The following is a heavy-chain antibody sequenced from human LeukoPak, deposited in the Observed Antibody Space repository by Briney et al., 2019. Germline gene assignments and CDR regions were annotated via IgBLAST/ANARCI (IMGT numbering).Heavy chain of an antibody. J-gene: IGHJ5*02. CDR2: VSASNGNT. CDR1: GYTFTSYG. CDR3: ARDQEAYINPFVRFDP. V-gene: IGHV1-18*01. D-gene: IGHD4-11*01. Sequence: ASVKVSCKASGYTFTSYGISWVRQAPGQGLEWMGWVSASNGNTNHAQKFQGRLTMTTDTSTSTAYMELRSLRSDDTAVYYCARDQEAYINPFVRFDPWGQGTLVTVSS.